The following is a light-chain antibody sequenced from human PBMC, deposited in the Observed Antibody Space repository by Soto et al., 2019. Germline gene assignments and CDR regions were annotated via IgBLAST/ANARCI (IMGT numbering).Light chain of an antibody. CDR2: GAF. CDR1: QSVSSSY. J-gene: IGKJ5*01. V-gene: IGKV3-20*01. Sequence: EIVLTQSPGTLSLSPGERATLSCRASQSVSSSYLAWYQQRPGQAHRLLIYGAFRRATGIPDRLSGSGSGTDFTLTISRLETEDLAVYYCQQYGSSPITFGQVTRLEIK. CDR3: QQYGSSPIT.